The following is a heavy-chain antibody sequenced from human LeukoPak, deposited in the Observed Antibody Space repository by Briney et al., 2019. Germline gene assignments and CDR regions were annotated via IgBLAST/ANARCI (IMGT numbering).Heavy chain of an antibody. D-gene: IGHD5-18*01. CDR2: VYYSGST. CDR3: ARGSGSYGFFDV. V-gene: IGHV4-59*13. Sequence: SETLSLTCSVSGGDISTYHWSWIRQSPGEAFEYIGNVYYSGSTNHNPSLRSRVTISVDVSKNQFSLNVRSVTAADTAVYYCARGSGSYGFFDVWGQGTLVNVSA. J-gene: IGHJ4*02. CDR1: GGDISTYH.